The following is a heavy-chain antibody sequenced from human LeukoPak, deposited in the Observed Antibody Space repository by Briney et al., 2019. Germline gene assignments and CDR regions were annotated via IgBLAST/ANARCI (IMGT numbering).Heavy chain of an antibody. V-gene: IGHV3-30*18. CDR2: ISYDGSNK. Sequence: GGSLRLSCAASGFTFSSYGMHWVRQAPGKGLEWVAVISYDGSNKYYADSVKSRFTISRDNSKNTLYLRMNSLRAEDTAVYYCANSPSIAAAGTHYWGQGTLVTVSS. D-gene: IGHD6-13*01. CDR3: ANSPSIAAAGTHY. J-gene: IGHJ4*02. CDR1: GFTFSSYG.